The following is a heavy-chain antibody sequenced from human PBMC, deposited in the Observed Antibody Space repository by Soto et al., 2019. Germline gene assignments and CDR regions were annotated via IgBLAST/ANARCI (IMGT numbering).Heavy chain of an antibody. CDR2: IRGKADNYAT. D-gene: IGHD1-26*01. Sequence: EVQLVESGGGLVQPGGSLKLSCAASGFTFSGSAMHWVRQTSGKGLEWVGRIRGKADNYATAYAASVKGRFTISRDDSKTTAYLQMNSVGTEDTAVYYCTKWEVGNSRPLDYWGQGTLVTVSS. V-gene: IGHV3-73*01. J-gene: IGHJ4*02. CDR3: TKWEVGNSRPLDY. CDR1: GFTFSGSA.